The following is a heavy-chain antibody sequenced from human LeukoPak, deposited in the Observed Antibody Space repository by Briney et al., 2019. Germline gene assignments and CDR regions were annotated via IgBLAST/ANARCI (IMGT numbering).Heavy chain of an antibody. CDR3: ARDGSGIVGATTFDY. CDR2: ISAYNGNT. J-gene: IGHJ4*02. Sequence: ASVTVSCKASGYTFTSYGISWVRQAPGQGLEWMGWISAYNGNTNYAQKLQGRVTMTTDTSTSTAYMELRSLRSDDTAVYYCARDGSGIVGATTFDYWGQGTLVTVSS. CDR1: GYTFTSYG. D-gene: IGHD1-26*01. V-gene: IGHV1-18*01.